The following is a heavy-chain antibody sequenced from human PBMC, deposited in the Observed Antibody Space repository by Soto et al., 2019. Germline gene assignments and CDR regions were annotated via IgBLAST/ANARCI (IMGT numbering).Heavy chain of an antibody. J-gene: IGHJ4*02. CDR2: FSLSGTT. V-gene: IGHV4-4*07. D-gene: IGHD2-8*02. Sequence: PSETLSLTCTVSGASITGSSYWSWIRQPAGKGLEWIGRFSLSGTTNYNPSLRSRVTMSADVSKNQFSLRLTSVTAADTALYYCARGMTPPGAPAWYYWDSWGQGTLVTVS. CDR3: ARGMTPPGAPAWYYWDS. CDR1: GASITGSSY.